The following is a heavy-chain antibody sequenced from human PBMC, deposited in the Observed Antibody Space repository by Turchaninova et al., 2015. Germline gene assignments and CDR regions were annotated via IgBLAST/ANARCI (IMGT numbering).Heavy chain of an antibody. CDR2: INQSGVST. V-gene: IGHV3-23*01. J-gene: IGHJ4*02. CDR3: AKYYGSAWSGDFEY. Sequence: EVQLLESGGGLVQPGGFLGRFLGGSGFTFSHYAMTWVRQAPGKGLEWVSSINQSGVSTYYADSVKGRFTISRDNSKNTLYLQVNSLRADDTAVYFCAKYYGSAWSGDFEYWGQGTLVTVSS. CDR1: GFTFSHYA. D-gene: IGHD6-19*01.